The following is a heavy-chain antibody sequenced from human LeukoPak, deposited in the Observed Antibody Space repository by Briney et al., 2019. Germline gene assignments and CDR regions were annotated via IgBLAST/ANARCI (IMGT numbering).Heavy chain of an antibody. V-gene: IGHV1-8*02. D-gene: IGHD3-3*01. CDR3: ASWSGYSK. J-gene: IGHJ4*02. CDR1: GYTFNGYY. Sequence: ASVKASCKASGYTFNGYYMHWVRQATGQGLEWMGWMNPNSGNTGYAQKFQGRVTMTRNTSISTAYMELSSLRSEDTAVYYCASWSGYSKWGQGTLVTVSS. CDR2: MNPNSGNT.